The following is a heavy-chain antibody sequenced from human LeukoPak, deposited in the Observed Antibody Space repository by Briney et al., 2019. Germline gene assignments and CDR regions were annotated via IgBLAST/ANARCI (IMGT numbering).Heavy chain of an antibody. CDR2: TSAYNGNT. V-gene: IGHV1-18*04. D-gene: IGHD3-10*01. J-gene: IGHJ6*04. CDR1: GYTFTSYG. CDR3: ARRSMVRGLGYYGMDV. Sequence: GASVKVSCKASGYTFTSYGISWVRQAPGQGLEWMGWTSAYNGNTNYAQKLQGRVTMTTDTSTSTAYMELRSLRSDDTAVYYCARRSMVRGLGYYGMDVWGKGTTVTVSS.